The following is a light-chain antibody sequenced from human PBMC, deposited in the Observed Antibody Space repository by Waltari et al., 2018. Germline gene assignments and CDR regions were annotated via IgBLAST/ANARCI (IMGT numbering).Light chain of an antibody. CDR2: YAS. Sequence: IVLTQSPDFPSVTPKEKVTIPCRASQSIGTSVPWYQQKPDQSPKLIIKYASQSISGVPSRFSGSGSGTGFTLSINSLEAEDAAVYYCHQSNGLPRTFGQGTKVEIK. J-gene: IGKJ1*01. CDR3: HQSNGLPRT. CDR1: QSIGTS. V-gene: IGKV6D-21*02.